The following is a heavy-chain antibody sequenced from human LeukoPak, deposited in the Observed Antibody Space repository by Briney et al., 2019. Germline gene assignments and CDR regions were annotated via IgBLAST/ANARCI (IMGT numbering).Heavy chain of an antibody. CDR1: GYPFIVYY. CDR2: INPNTGDT. D-gene: IGHD2-15*01. J-gene: IGHJ3*01. V-gene: IGHV1-2*02. CDR3: ASKGAGHCYDASCMGSFDL. Sequence: GASVKVSCKASGYPFIVYYLQWVRQAPGQGLEWMGCINPNTGDTNSAQNFQGRVIMTRDTSITTAYMELSRLKSDDTALYYCASKGAGHCYDASCMGSFDLWRQGTTVAVSS.